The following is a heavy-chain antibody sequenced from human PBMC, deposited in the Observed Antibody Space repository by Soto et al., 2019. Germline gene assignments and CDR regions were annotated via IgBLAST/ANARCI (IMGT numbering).Heavy chain of an antibody. Sequence: PGGSLRLSCAASGFTFSSYSMNWVRQAPGKGLEWVSYISSSSSTIYYADSVKGRFTISRDNAKNSLYLQMNSLRAEDTAVYYCARSLPQFGELLSGPPDYRGQGTLVTVSS. D-gene: IGHD3-10*01. CDR2: ISSSSSTI. CDR3: ARSLPQFGELLSGPPDY. CDR1: GFTFSSYS. J-gene: IGHJ4*02. V-gene: IGHV3-48*04.